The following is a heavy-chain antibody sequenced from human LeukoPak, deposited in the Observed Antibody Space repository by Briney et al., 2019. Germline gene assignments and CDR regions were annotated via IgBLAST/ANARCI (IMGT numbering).Heavy chain of an antibody. D-gene: IGHD5-18*01. CDR2: INSGSSIT. V-gene: IGHV3-48*01. CDR1: GFSFNTYI. J-gene: IGHJ4*02. CDR3: ARSRYDSYGYFFCDY. Sequence: GGSLRLSCTASGFSFNTYIMNWVRQAPGKGLEWISYINSGSSITQYADSVTGRFTISRDNARNSLYLQMNSLRAEDTAVYFCARSRYDSYGYFFCDYWGQGTLVTVSS.